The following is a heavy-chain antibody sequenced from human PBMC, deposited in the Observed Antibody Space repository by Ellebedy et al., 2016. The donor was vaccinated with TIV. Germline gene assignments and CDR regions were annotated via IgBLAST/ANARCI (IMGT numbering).Heavy chain of an antibody. CDR3: ARSPRQLWLDY. D-gene: IGHD5-18*01. V-gene: IGHV1-46*04. CDR1: GYTFTGYF. CDR2: INPSGGST. Sequence: AASVKVSCKASGYTFTGYFMHWARQAPGQGLEWMGIINPSGGSTTYAQNLQGKVTMTRDTSTSTVYMGLSSLRSEDTAVYYCARSPRQLWLDYWGQGTLVTVSS. J-gene: IGHJ4*02.